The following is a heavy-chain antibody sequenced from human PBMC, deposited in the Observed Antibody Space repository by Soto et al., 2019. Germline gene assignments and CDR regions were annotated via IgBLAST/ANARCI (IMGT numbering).Heavy chain of an antibody. D-gene: IGHD5-12*01. CDR1: GFTFSSYS. J-gene: IGHJ4*02. CDR2: INGSGGST. CDR3: AKGKGGYQYFDY. V-gene: IGHV3-23*01. Sequence: GGSLRLSCAASGFTFSSYSMHWVRQAPGKGLVWVSGINGSGGSTNYADSVKGRFTISRDNAKNTLYLQMNSLRAEDTAVYYCAKGKGGYQYFDYWGQGTLVTVSS.